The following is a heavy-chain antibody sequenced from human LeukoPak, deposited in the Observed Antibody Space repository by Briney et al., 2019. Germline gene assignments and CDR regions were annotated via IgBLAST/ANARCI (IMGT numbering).Heavy chain of an antibody. CDR1: GFTFTDSY. Sequence: GGSLRLSCAASGFTFTDSYMSWIRQAPGKGLEWVSYITSSSTYTNYADSVKGRFIISRDNAKNTLLLQMGSLRAEDTAVYYCAILRGESFGRPTGYFDYWGRGTRVTVPS. D-gene: IGHD3-16*01. J-gene: IGHJ4*02. V-gene: IGHV3-11*03. CDR3: AILRGESFGRPTGYFDY. CDR2: ITSSSTYT.